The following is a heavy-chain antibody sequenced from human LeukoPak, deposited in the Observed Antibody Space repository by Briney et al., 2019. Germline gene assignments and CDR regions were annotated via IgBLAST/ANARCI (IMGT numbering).Heavy chain of an antibody. CDR3: ARDRGYSGYDYYYYGMDV. D-gene: IGHD5-12*01. J-gene: IGHJ6*02. Sequence: SVKVSCKASGGTFSSYAISWVRQAPGQGLEWMGRIIPILGIANYAQKFQGRVTITADKSTSTAYMELSSLRSGDTAVYYCARDRGYSGYDYYYYGMDVWGQGTTVTVSS. V-gene: IGHV1-69*04. CDR1: GGTFSSYA. CDR2: IIPILGIA.